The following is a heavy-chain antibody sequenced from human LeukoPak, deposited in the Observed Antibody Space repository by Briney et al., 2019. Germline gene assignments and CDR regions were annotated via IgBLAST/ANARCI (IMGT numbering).Heavy chain of an antibody. CDR2: ISAYNGNT. Sequence: ASVKVSCKASGYTFTSYGNSWVRQAPGQGLEWMGWISAYNGNTNYAQKLQGRVTMTTDTSTSTAYMELRSLRSDDTAVYYCARTYYYDSSGSWFDPWGQGTLVTVSS. V-gene: IGHV1-18*01. J-gene: IGHJ5*02. CDR1: GYTFTSYG. D-gene: IGHD3-22*01. CDR3: ARTYYYDSSGSWFDP.